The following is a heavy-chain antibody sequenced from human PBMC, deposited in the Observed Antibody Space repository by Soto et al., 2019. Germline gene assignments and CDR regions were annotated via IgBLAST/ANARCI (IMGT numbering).Heavy chain of an antibody. CDR2: INQDGGVK. Sequence: GGSLRLSCAASGFTFSNYWMSWVRQAPGKGLEWVADINQDGGVKHYLDSVKGRFTISRDNAKNSLDLQMNSLRVDDTAIYYCARDGTYDSGRKNDYWRHGTLVTAPQ. CDR3: ARDGTYDSGRKNDY. CDR1: GFTFSNYW. D-gene: IGHD3-10*01. V-gene: IGHV3-7*04. J-gene: IGHJ4*01.